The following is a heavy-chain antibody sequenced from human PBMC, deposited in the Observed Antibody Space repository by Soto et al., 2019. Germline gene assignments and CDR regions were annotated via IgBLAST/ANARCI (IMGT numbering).Heavy chain of an antibody. CDR1: GGSISSSNW. Sequence: SETLSLTCAVSGGSISSSNWWSWVRQPPGKGLEWIGEIYYSGRTNYNPSLKSRVTISVDKSKNRFSLKLSSVTAADTAVYYCTGGAGFTTTLYCFDPWGQGTLVTVSS. V-gene: IGHV4-4*02. J-gene: IGHJ5*02. CDR3: TGGAGFTTTLYCFDP. CDR2: IYYSGRT. D-gene: IGHD1-1*01.